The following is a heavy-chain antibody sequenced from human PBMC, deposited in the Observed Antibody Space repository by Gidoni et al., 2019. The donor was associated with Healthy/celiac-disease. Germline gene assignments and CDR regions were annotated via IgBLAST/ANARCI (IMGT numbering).Heavy chain of an antibody. CDR2: IIPIFVTA. J-gene: IGHJ5*02. Sequence: QVQLVQSGAEVKKPGSSVKVSCKASGGTLSSYAIGGVLQAPGQGREWMGGIIPIFVTANYAQKFQGRVTITADESTSTAYMELSSLRSEDTAVYYCARDRLDIVVVPAADMNWFDPWGQGTLVTVSS. CDR3: ARDRLDIVVVPAADMNWFDP. D-gene: IGHD2-2*03. V-gene: IGHV1-69*01. CDR1: GGTLSSYA.